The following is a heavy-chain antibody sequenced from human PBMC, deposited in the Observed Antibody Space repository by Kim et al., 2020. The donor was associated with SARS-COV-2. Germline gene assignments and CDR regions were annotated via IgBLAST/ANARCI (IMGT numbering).Heavy chain of an antibody. D-gene: IGHD4-17*01. Sequence: SETLSPTCTVSGGSISSGDYYWSWIRQPPGKGLEWIGYIYYSGSTYYNPSLKSRVTISVDTSKNQFSLKLSSVTAADTAVYYCARDNPGNDYGDYANAFDIGGQGTMDTVSS. CDR1: GGSISSGDYY. CDR3: ARDNPGNDYGDYANAFDI. V-gene: IGHV4-30-4*01. CDR2: IYYSGST. J-gene: IGHJ3*02.